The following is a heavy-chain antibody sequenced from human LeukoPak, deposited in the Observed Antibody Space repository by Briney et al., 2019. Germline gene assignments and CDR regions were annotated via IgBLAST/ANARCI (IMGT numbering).Heavy chain of an antibody. Sequence: SQTLSLTCTVSGASISSGTYSWSWIRQPAGKGLEWIGRIFSSGSTNYNPSLKSRVTMSVDTSKNQFSLKLSSVTAADTAVYFCARAADTVTTGYFNYWGQGTLVTVSS. J-gene: IGHJ4*02. D-gene: IGHD4-17*01. V-gene: IGHV4-61*02. CDR1: GASISSGTYS. CDR3: ARAADTVTTGYFNY. CDR2: IFSSGST.